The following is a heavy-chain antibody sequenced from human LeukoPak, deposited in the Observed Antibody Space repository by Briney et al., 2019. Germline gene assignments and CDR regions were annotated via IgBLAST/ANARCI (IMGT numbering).Heavy chain of an antibody. CDR2: IRTRTNRYAT. J-gene: IGHJ4*02. D-gene: IGHD3-10*01. CDR3: TRLDYGSDY. V-gene: IGHV3-73*01. CDR1: GFTFSVSA. Sequence: GGSLKLSCAASGFTFSVSAIHWVRQASGKGLEWVGRIRTRTNRYATAYAAAVKGRFTVSRDDSKNTAYLQMNSLKTEDTAVYYCTRLDYGSDYWGQGTQVIVSS.